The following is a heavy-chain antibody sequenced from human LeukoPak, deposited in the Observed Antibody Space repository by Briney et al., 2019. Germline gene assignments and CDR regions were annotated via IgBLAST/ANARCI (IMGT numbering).Heavy chain of an antibody. D-gene: IGHD3-9*01. CDR2: IRTTAEGAKYA. Sequence: GGSLRLSCATSGFSFTDYPMNWVRQAPGKGLEWISNIRTTAEGAKYAYYADSMKGRVTISRDDGKNTPYLHMNSLRDDDTAVYYCATDQRYAFDYWGQGILVTVSS. CDR1: GFSFTDYP. CDR3: ATDQRYAFDY. J-gene: IGHJ4*02. V-gene: IGHV3-48*02.